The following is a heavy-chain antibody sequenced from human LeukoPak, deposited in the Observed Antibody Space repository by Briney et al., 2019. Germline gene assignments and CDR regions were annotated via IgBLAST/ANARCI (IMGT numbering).Heavy chain of an antibody. CDR2: IIPIFGTA. J-gene: IGHJ4*02. Sequence: SVKVSCKVSGYTLTELSMHWVRQAPGQGLEWMGGIIPIFGTANYAQKFQGRVTITADESTSTAHMELSSLRSEDTAVYYCARGGLGGGAPDYWGQGTLVTVSS. V-gene: IGHV1-69*13. CDR3: ARGGLGGGAPDY. D-gene: IGHD3-16*01. CDR1: GYTLTELS.